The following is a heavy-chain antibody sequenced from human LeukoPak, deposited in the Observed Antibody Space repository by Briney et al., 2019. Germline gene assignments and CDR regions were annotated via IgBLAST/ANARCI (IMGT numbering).Heavy chain of an antibody. CDR3: AELGITMIGGV. CDR2: ISSSGSTI. CDR1: GFTFSTFA. V-gene: IGHV3-48*03. J-gene: IGHJ6*04. D-gene: IGHD3-10*02. Sequence: PGGSLRLSCAASGFTFSTFAMIWVRQPPGKGLEWVSYISSSGSTIYYADSVKGRFTISRDNAKDSLYLQMNSLRAEDTAVYYCAELGITMIGGVWGKGTTVTISS.